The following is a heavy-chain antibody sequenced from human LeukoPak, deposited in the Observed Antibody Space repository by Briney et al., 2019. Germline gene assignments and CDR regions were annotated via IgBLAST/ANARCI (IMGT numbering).Heavy chain of an antibody. CDR3: ARPTGTGIFDY. CDR1: GFTFSSYW. V-gene: IGHV3-7*01. D-gene: IGHD3-10*01. Sequence: GGSLRLSCAASGFTFSSYWMSWVRQAPGKGLEWVANIKQDGSEKYYVDSVKGRFTISRGNAKNSLYLQMNSLRAEDTAVYYCARPTGTGIFDYWGQGTLVTVSS. CDR2: IKQDGSEK. J-gene: IGHJ4*02.